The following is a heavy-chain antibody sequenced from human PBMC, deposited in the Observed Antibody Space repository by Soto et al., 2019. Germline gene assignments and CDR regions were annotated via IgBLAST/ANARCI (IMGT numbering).Heavy chain of an antibody. V-gene: IGHV4-59*01. CDR2: IYYSGST. Sequence: SETRSLTCTVSGGSISSYYWSWIRQPPGKGLEWIGYIYYSGSTNYNPSLKSRVTISVDTSKNQFSLKLSSVTAADTAVYYCARSEWSTFDYWGQGTLVTVSS. D-gene: IGHD3-3*01. CDR3: ARSEWSTFDY. CDR1: GGSISSYY. J-gene: IGHJ4*02.